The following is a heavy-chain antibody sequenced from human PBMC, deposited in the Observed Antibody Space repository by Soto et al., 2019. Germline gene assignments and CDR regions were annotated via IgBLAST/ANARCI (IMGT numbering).Heavy chain of an antibody. Sequence: SETLSLTCTVSGGSISSSSYYWGWIRQPPGKGLEWIGSIYYSGSTYYNPSLKSRVTISVDTSKNQFSLKLSSVTAADTAVYYCARSLTVIAAAPHFDYWGQVTLVTVSS. V-gene: IGHV4-39*01. CDR2: IYYSGST. J-gene: IGHJ4*02. D-gene: IGHD6-13*01. CDR3: ARSLTVIAAAPHFDY. CDR1: GGSISSSSYY.